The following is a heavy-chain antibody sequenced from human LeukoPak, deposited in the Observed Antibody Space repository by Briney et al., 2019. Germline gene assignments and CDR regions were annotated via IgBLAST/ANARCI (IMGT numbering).Heavy chain of an antibody. V-gene: IGHV4-59*01. CDR2: IYYSGST. CDR1: GGSISSYY. Sequence: SSETLSLTCTVSGGSISSYYWSWIRQPPGKGLEWIGYIYYSGSTNYNPSLKSRVTISVDTSKNQFSLKLSSVTAADTAVYYCARDSRDGYYFDYWGRGTLVTVSS. J-gene: IGHJ4*02. D-gene: IGHD5-24*01. CDR3: ARDSRDGYYFDY.